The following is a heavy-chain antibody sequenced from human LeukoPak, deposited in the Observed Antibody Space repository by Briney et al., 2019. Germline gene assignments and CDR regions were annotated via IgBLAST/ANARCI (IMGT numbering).Heavy chain of an antibody. Sequence: GGSLRLSCAASGFTVSSNYMSWVRQAPGKGLEWVSVIYSGGSTYYADSVKGRFTISRDNSKNTLYLQMNSLRAEDTAVYYCARGPYGSSGTPDAFDIWGQGTMVTVSS. V-gene: IGHV3-66*01. CDR2: IYSGGST. D-gene: IGHD3-10*01. CDR3: ARGPYGSSGTPDAFDI. J-gene: IGHJ3*02. CDR1: GFTVSSNY.